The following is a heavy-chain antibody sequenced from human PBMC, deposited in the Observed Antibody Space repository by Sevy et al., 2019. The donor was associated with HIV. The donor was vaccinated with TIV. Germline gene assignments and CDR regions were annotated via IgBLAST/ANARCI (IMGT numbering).Heavy chain of an antibody. J-gene: IGHJ6*02. Sequence: GGSLRLSCAASGFTFSNAWMSWVRQAPGKGLEWVGRIKSKTDGGTTDYAAPVKGRFTISRDDSKNTLYLQMNSLKTEDTAVYYCTTDRGGGSYWHYYYYGMDVWGQGTTVTVSS. CDR2: IKSKTDGGTT. D-gene: IGHD1-26*01. CDR1: GFTFSNAW. V-gene: IGHV3-15*01. CDR3: TTDRGGGSYWHYYYYGMDV.